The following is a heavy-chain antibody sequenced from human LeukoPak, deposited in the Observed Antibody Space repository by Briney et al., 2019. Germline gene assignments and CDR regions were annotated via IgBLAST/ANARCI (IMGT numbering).Heavy chain of an antibody. CDR3: ARHLKILWFGESDAFDI. D-gene: IGHD3-10*01. V-gene: IGHV4-39*01. J-gene: IGHJ3*02. CDR1: GGSISSSSYY. Sequence: PSGTLSLTCTVSGGSISSSSYYWGWIRQPPGKGLVWIGSIYYSGSTYYNPSLKSRVTISVDTSKNQFSLKLSSVTAADTAVYYCARHLKILWFGESDAFDIWGQGTMITVSS. CDR2: IYYSGST.